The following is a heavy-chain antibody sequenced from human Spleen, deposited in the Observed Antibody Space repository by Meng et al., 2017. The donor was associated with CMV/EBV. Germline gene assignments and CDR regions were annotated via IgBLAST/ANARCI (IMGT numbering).Heavy chain of an antibody. CDR2: IKEAGSEK. CDR3: ATRVPIVGVTSGLIGGYFDY. V-gene: IGHV3-7*01. CDR1: GFTFSSYW. D-gene: IGHD1-26*01. J-gene: IGHJ4*02. Sequence: GGSLRLSCAASGFTFSSYWMSWVRQAPGKGLEWVANIKEAGSEKYYVDSVKGRFTISRDNAKKSLYLQMNSLRAEDTAVYYCATRVPIVGVTSGLIGGYFDYWGQGMLVTVSS.